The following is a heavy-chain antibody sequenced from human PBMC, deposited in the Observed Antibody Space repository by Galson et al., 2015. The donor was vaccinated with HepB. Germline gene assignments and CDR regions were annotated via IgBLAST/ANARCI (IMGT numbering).Heavy chain of an antibody. V-gene: IGHV2-5*02. D-gene: IGHD3-10*01. CDR2: IFWVNDK. Sequence: PTLVKPTPTLTLTCTFSGFSLTTSGVGVGWIRQPPGKALEWLAVIFWVNDKWNSPFLKSRLTITKDTSKHQVVLAMANVDPVATATYYCANPALLWFGEFSSYGMDVWGQGTTVTVSS. CDR1: GFSLTTSGVG. J-gene: IGHJ6*02. CDR3: ANPALLWFGEFSSYGMDV.